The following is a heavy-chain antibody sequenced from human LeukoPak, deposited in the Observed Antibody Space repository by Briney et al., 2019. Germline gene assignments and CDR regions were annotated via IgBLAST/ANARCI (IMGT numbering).Heavy chain of an antibody. CDR1: GGSISSGGYY. J-gene: IGHJ3*02. Sequence: NPSETLSLTCTVSGGSISSGGYYWSWIRQHPGKGLEWIGYIYYSGSTYYNPSLKSRVTISVDTSKNQFSLKLSSVTAADTAVYYCARDRDYGDYVDAFDIWGQGTMVTVSS. V-gene: IGHV4-31*03. CDR2: IYYSGST. D-gene: IGHD4-17*01. CDR3: ARDRDYGDYVDAFDI.